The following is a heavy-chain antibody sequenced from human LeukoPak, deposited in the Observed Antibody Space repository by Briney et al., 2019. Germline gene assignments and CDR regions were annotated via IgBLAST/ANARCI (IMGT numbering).Heavy chain of an antibody. Sequence: GRSLRLSCAASGFTFDDYAMHWVRQAPGKGLEWVSGISWNSGSIGYADSVKGRFTISRDNAKNSLYLQMNSLRAEDTALYYCAARGYGSGSYREGYYYYYMDVWGKGTTVTVSS. CDR1: GFTFDDYA. V-gene: IGHV3-9*01. CDR3: AARGYGSGSYREGYYYYYMDV. D-gene: IGHD3-10*01. CDR2: ISWNSGSI. J-gene: IGHJ6*03.